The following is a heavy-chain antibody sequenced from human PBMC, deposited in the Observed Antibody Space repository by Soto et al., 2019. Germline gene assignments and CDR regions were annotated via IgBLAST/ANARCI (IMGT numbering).Heavy chain of an antibody. CDR1: GFTFSSYG. CDR3: ARDKGGYSYGYYMDY. D-gene: IGHD5-18*01. Sequence: GGSLRLSCAASGFTFSSYGMHWVRQAPGKGLEWVAVIWYDGSNKYYADSVKGRFTISRDNSKNTLYLQMNSLRAEDTAVYYCARDKGGYSYGYYMDYWGQGTLVTVSS. V-gene: IGHV3-33*01. J-gene: IGHJ4*02. CDR2: IWYDGSNK.